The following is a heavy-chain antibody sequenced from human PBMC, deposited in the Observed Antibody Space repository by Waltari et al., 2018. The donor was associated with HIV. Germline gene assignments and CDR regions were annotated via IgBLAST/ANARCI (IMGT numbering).Heavy chain of an antibody. D-gene: IGHD3-3*01. CDR3: ASAYYDFWSGTGSSGNWFDP. J-gene: IGHJ5*02. V-gene: IGHV4-61*02. CDR1: VGSIRRGIYY. Sequence: QVQLQESGPGLVKPSPTMSITCTVSVGSIRRGIYYWSCTRQPAGKGLELIGRISPSGSTNYNPSLKSRVTISVDTSKNQFSLTLRSVTAADTPVYYCASAYYDFWSGTGSSGNWFDPWGQGTLVTVSS. CDR2: ISPSGST.